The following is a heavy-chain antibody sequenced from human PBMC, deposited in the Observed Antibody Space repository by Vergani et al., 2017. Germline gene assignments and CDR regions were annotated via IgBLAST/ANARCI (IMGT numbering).Heavy chain of an antibody. V-gene: IGHV1-69*01. CDR1: GGTFSSYA. CDR2: IIRIFGTA. J-gene: IGHJ4*02. Sequence: QVQLVQSGAEVEKTGSSVMVSCKASGGTFSSYAISWVRQAPGQGLEWMGWIIRIFGTANYAQKFQGRVTITADESTSTAYMELSSRRSEDTAVYYCARDPTPSSGHTHFDYWGQGTLVTVSS. D-gene: IGHD3-22*01. CDR3: ARDPTPSSGHTHFDY.